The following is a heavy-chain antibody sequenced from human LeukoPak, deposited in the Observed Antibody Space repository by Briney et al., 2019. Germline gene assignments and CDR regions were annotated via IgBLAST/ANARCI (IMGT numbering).Heavy chain of an antibody. CDR2: ISYDGSNK. J-gene: IGHJ4*02. CDR3: ARGLLLEWLPLPVY. V-gene: IGHV3-30-3*01. D-gene: IGHD1-26*01. CDR1: GFTFSSYA. Sequence: GGSLRLSCAASGFTFSSYAMHWVRQAPGKGLEWVAVISYDGSNKYYADSVKGRFTISRDNSKNTLYLQMNRLRAEDTAVYYCARGLLLEWLPLPVYWGQGTLVTVSS.